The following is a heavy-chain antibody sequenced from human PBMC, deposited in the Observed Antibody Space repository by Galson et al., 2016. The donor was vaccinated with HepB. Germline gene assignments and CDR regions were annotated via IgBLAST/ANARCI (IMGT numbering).Heavy chain of an antibody. CDR2: ISWNSGRI. J-gene: IGHJ4*02. Sequence: SLRLSCAASGFSFEEYGMHWVRQPPGKGLEWVSGISWNSGRIGCADSVKGRFTISSDNAQNSLYLEMNSLRAEDTAFYYCAKDAVGYCSGFSCYPYDYWGQGTLVTVSS. CDR1: GFSFEEYG. CDR3: AKDAVGYCSGFSCYPYDY. D-gene: IGHD2-15*01. V-gene: IGHV3-9*01.